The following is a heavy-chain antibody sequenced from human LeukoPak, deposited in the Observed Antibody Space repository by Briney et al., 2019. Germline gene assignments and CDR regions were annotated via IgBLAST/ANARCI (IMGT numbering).Heavy chain of an antibody. CDR3: ARVQGYYYDSTNRYYFDY. D-gene: IGHD3-22*01. J-gene: IGHJ4*02. Sequence: SETLSLTCTVSGGSISSGDYYWSWIRQPPGKGLEWIGYIYYSGSTYYNPSLKSRVTISVNTSKNQFSLKLSSVTAADTAVYYCARVQGYYYDSTNRYYFDYWGQGTLVTVSS. CDR2: IYYSGST. V-gene: IGHV4-30-4*01. CDR1: GGSISSGDYY.